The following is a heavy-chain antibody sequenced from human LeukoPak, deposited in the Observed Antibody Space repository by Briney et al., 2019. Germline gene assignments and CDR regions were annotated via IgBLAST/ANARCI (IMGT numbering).Heavy chain of an antibody. V-gene: IGHV1-69*04. CDR3: ARDSPFIVGATWWFDP. CDR2: IIPILGIA. J-gene: IGHJ5*02. CDR1: GGTFSSYA. D-gene: IGHD1-26*01. Sequence: ASVKVSCKASGGTFSSYAISWVRQAPGQGLEWMGRIIPILGIANYAQKFQGRVTITADKSTSTAYMELSSLRSEDTAVYYCARDSPFIVGATWWFDPWGQGTLVTVSS.